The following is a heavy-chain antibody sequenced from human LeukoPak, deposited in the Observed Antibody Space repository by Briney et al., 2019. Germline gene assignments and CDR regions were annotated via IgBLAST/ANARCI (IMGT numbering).Heavy chain of an antibody. CDR3: ANDRTYPSD. V-gene: IGHV3-30*18. D-gene: IGHD2-2*01. CDR2: ISYDGSNK. J-gene: IGHJ4*02. CDR1: GFTFSSYG. Sequence: GRSLRLSCAASGFTFSSYGMHWVRQAPGKGLEWVAVISYDGSNKYYADSVKGRFTISRDNSKNTLYLQMNSLRAEDTAVYYCANDRTYPSDWGQGTLVTVSS.